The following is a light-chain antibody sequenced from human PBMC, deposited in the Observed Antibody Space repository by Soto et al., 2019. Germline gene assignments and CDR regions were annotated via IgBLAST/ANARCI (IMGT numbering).Light chain of an antibody. Sequence: EIVLTQSPGTLSLSPGERATLSCRASQSVSSSYLAWYQQKPDQAPRLLIYGASNRATGIPDRFSGSGSGTDFTLTISRLEPEDFAVYYCQQYGSSGTFGQGTKVDIK. CDR3: QQYGSSGT. CDR2: GAS. V-gene: IGKV3-20*01. J-gene: IGKJ1*01. CDR1: QSVSSSY.